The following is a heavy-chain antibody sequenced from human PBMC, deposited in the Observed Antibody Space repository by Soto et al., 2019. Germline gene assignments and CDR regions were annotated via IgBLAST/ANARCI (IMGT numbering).Heavy chain of an antibody. Sequence: QITLNESGPTLVKPTQTLTLTCTFSGFSLSTRAVGVGWIRQPPGKALEWLALIYWNDDKRYSPSLKNRLTITKDTSKNHVVLTMTNMDPVDTATYYCAHRHELGSFDIWGQGTKVTVSS. CDR2: IYWNDDK. CDR1: GFSLSTRAVG. CDR3: AHRHELGSFDI. V-gene: IGHV2-5*01. J-gene: IGHJ3*02. D-gene: IGHD1-26*01.